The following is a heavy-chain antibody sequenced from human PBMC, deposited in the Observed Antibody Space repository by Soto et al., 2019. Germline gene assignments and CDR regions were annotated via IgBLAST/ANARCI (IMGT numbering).Heavy chain of an antibody. CDR3: ARGIFGSGTANDY. D-gene: IGHD3-10*01. CDR1: GFTFTGSW. V-gene: IGHV3-74*01. CDR2: INGDGSGT. J-gene: IGHJ4*02. Sequence: EVQLVESGGGLVQPGGSLRLSCAASGFTFTGSWIHWVRQAPGKGLVWVSRINGDGSGTSYADFVKGRFIISRDDAKNTLFLQMNGLRAEDTAVYYCARGIFGSGTANDYWGQGTLVTVSS.